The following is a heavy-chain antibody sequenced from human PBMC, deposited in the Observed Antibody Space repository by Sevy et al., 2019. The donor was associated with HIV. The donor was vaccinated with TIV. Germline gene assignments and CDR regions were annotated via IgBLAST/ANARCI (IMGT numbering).Heavy chain of an antibody. CDR3: ARLSLITTYYDFWSGYSRGANFDY. D-gene: IGHD3-3*01. CDR2: IYYSGST. J-gene: IGHJ4*02. V-gene: IGHV4-39*01. CDR1: DGSISSSSYY. Sequence: SETLSLTCTVSDGSISSSSYYWGWIRQPPGKGLEWIGSIYYSGSTYYNPSLKSRVTISVDTSKNQFSLKLSSVTAADTAVYYCARLSLITTYYDFWSGYSRGANFDYWGQGTLVTVSS.